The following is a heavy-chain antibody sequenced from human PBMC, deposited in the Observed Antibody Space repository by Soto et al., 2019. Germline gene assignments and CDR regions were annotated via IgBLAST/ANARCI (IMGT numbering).Heavy chain of an antibody. D-gene: IGHD3-16*01. CDR2: IYHSRRT. Sequence: QLQLQRSGSGLVKPSQNLSLTCAVPGGSISSGGYSWNWMRQPPGKGLEWIGYIYHSRRTYYNPPPKSRVTISVDRSKDQFSLKLSSVTGSDTAADYCARVTSPRCPGNLVSVSS. J-gene: IGHJ5*02. CDR3: ARVTSP. CDR1: GGSISSGGYS. V-gene: IGHV4-30-2*01.